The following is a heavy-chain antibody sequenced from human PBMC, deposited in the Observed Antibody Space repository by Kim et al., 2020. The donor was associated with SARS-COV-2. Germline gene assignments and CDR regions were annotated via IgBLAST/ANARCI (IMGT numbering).Heavy chain of an antibody. CDR2: INPNSGGT. D-gene: IGHD3-22*01. V-gene: IGHV1-2*05. Sequence: ASVKVSCKASGYTFTGYYMHWVRQAPGQGLEWMGRINPNSGGTNYAQKFQGRVTMTRDTSISTAYMELSRLRSDDTVVYYCARDRLGYYYDSSGTTPGAFDIWGQGTMVTVSS. CDR1: GYTFTGYY. CDR3: ARDRLGYYYDSSGTTPGAFDI. J-gene: IGHJ3*02.